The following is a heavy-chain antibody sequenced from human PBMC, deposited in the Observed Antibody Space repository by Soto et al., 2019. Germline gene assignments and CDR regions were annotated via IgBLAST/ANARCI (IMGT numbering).Heavy chain of an antibody. CDR1: GGSISSGDYY. CDR3: ARDRRHDYRSGYPDY. D-gene: IGHD3-3*01. Sequence: SETLSLTCTVSGGSISSGDYYWSWIRQPPGKGLEWIGYIYYSGSTYYNPTLKSRVYISVDTSKNQFSLNLTSVTAADTAVYYCARDRRHDYRSGYPDYWGQGTPVTVSS. CDR2: IYYSGST. V-gene: IGHV4-30-4*01. J-gene: IGHJ4*02.